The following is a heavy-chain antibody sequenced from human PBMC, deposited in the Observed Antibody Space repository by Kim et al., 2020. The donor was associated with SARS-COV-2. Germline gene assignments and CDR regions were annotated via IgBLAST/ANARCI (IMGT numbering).Heavy chain of an antibody. J-gene: IGHJ5*02. CDR3: ARVGIVVVPAAMSQNWFDP. CDR2: INHSGST. Sequence: SETLSLTCAVYGGSFSGYYWSWIRQPPGKGLEWIGEINHSGSTDYNPSLKSRVTISVDTSKNQFSLKLSSVTAADTAVYYCARVGIVVVPAAMSQNWFDPWGQGTLVTVSS. D-gene: IGHD2-2*03. CDR1: GGSFSGYY. V-gene: IGHV4-34*01.